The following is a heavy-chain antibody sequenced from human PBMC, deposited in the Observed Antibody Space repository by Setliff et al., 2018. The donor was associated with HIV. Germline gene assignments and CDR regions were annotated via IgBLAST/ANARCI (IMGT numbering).Heavy chain of an antibody. J-gene: IGHJ3*02. CDR3: VKDSLPGGCDM. V-gene: IGHV3-11*05. D-gene: IGHD2-2*01. CDR1: GGSFSGYY. CDR2: ISPGSDIT. Sequence: LSLTCAVYGGSFSGYYWSWIRQTPEKGLEWVSAISPGSDITYYADSVKGRFTISRDYAKNSLFLQMNSLRAEDTALYYCVKDSLPGGCDMWGQGSMVTVSS.